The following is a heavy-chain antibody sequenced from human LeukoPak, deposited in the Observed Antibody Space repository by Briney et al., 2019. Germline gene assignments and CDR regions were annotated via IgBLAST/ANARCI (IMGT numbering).Heavy chain of an antibody. Sequence: GGSLRLSCTASEFTFSSYALNWVRQVPGKGLEWVSTISGSGSKTYYTDSVKGRFTISRDNSKDTLYLQMSSVRVDDTAVYYCARDRGRYYDSRGFYWGYYFDSWGQGILVTVST. D-gene: IGHD3-22*01. V-gene: IGHV3-23*01. CDR3: ARDRGRYYDSRGFYWGYYFDS. CDR1: EFTFSSYA. CDR2: ISGSGSKT. J-gene: IGHJ4*02.